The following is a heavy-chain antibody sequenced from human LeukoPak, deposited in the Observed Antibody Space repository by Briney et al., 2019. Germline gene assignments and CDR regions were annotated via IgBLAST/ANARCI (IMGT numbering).Heavy chain of an antibody. V-gene: IGHV3-33*01. D-gene: IGHD3-16*02. CDR2: IWYDGSNK. Sequence: GRSLRLSCAASGFTFSSYGMHWVRQAPGKGLEWVAVIWYDGSNKYYADSVKGRFTISRDNSKNTLYLQMNSLRAEDTAVYYCATKLYDYVWGSYRSKDDAFDIWGQGTMATVSS. CDR3: ATKLYDYVWGSYRSKDDAFDI. J-gene: IGHJ3*02. CDR1: GFTFSSYG.